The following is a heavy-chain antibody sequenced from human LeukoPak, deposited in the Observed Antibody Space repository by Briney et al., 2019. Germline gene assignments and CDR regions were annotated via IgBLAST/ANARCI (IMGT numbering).Heavy chain of an antibody. CDR1: GFNFTKHW. Sequence: PGGCLRLSCGASGFNFTKHWMTWVRQAPGKGLEWVASIDQYGRDENYLDSVKGRFTISRDNAQNTLYLYMNSLTPEDTAIFYCVRGYSTTYHAWLEPWGQGTLVTVSS. CDR3: VRGYSTTYHAWLEP. V-gene: IGHV3-7*01. CDR2: IDQYGRDE. D-gene: IGHD2/OR15-2a*01. J-gene: IGHJ5*02.